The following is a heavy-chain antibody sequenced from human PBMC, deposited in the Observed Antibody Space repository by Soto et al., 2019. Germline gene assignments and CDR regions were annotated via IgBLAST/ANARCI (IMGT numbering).Heavy chain of an antibody. J-gene: IGHJ5*02. CDR1: GFTFSDYA. D-gene: IGHD2-2*01. CDR3: AKDTVPVATPWFDP. Sequence: GVSLRLSCAASGFTFSDYAMSWVRQAPGKGLEWVSAIGTRDDIFYADSVKGRFTISRDDSKNTLYLQMNSLRAEDTAVYYCAKDTVPVATPWFDPWGQGTLVTVSS. V-gene: IGHV3-23*01. CDR2: IGTRDDI.